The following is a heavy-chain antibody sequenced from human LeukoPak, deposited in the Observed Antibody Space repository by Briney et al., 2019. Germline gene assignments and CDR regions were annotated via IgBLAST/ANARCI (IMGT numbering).Heavy chain of an antibody. CDR2: ISRNGAGT. J-gene: IGHJ4*02. Sequence: GGSLRLSCAASAFTFSSYAMTWVRQAPGKGLKWVSAISRNGAGTYYADSVKGRFTISRDNSKNMLYLQMNSLRAEDTALYYCARDSSGCAEFDYWGQGTLVTVSS. CDR1: AFTFSSYA. D-gene: IGHD3-22*01. V-gene: IGHV3-23*01. CDR3: ARDSSGCAEFDY.